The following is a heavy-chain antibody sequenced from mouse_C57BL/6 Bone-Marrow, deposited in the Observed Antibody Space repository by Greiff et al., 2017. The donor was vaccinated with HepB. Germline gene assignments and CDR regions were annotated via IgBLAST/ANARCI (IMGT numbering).Heavy chain of an antibody. V-gene: IGHV1-66*01. J-gene: IGHJ4*01. Sequence: VQLQQSGAELVKPGASVKLSCTASGFNIKDYYMHWVKQRTEQGLEWIGWIYPGSGNTKYNEKFKGKATLTADTSSSTAYMQLSSLTSEDSAVYYCAKDYYGSYYALDYWGQGTSVTVSS. CDR2: IYPGSGNT. CDR3: AKDYYGSYYALDY. D-gene: IGHD1-1*01. CDR1: GFNIKDYY.